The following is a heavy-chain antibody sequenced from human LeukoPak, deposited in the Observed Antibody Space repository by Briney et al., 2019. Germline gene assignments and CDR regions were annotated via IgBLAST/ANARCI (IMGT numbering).Heavy chain of an antibody. CDR1: GGSISSGSYY. CDR2: IYTSGST. CDR3: ARDEGGYSGYDSFLDY. V-gene: IGHV4-61*02. J-gene: IGHJ4*02. D-gene: IGHD5-12*01. Sequence: SETLSLTCTVPGGSISSGSYYWSWIRQPAGKGLEWIGRIYTSGSTNYNPSLKSRVTISVDTSKNQFSLKLSSVTAADTAVYYCARDEGGYSGYDSFLDYWGQGTLVTVSS.